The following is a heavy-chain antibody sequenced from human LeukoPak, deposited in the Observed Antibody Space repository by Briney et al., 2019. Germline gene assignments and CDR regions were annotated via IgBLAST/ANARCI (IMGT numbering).Heavy chain of an antibody. Sequence: GGSLRLSCAASGFTFSSYAMHWVRQAPGKGLEWVAVISYDGSNKYYADSVKGRFTISRDNSRNTLYLQMNSLRAEDTAVYYCARVGGYYDSTPPDYWGQGTLVTVSS. CDR3: ARVGGYYDSTPPDY. CDR2: ISYDGSNK. V-gene: IGHV3-30-3*01. J-gene: IGHJ4*02. D-gene: IGHD3-22*01. CDR1: GFTFSSYA.